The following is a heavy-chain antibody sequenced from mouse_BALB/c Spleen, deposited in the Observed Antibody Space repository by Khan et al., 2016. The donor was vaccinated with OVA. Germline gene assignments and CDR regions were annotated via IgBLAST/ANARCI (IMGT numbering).Heavy chain of an antibody. V-gene: IGHV6-6*01. CDR3: TALANVLYYYAMDY. CDR2: IRSKTNNNAT. Sequence: EVQLEVSGGGLVQPGGSMKLSCAASGFTFSDAWMDWVRQSPEKGLEWVAEIRSKTNNNATKYTKSVKGRFTIPRDDSQSSVYMQMNSLIAEDTVIYYCTALANVLYYYAMDYWGQGTSVTVSS. CDR1: GFTFSDAW. J-gene: IGHJ4*01.